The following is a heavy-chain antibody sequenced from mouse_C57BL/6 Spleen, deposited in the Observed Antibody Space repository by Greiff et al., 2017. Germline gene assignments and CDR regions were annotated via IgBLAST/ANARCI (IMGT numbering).Heavy chain of an antibody. CDR2: IYWDDDK. CDR3: ARSVYSNYGAMDY. Sequence: QVTLKESGPGILQSSQTLSLTCSFSGFSLSTSGMGVSWIRQPSGKGLEWLAHIYWDDDKRYTPSLKRRLTISKDTSRNQVFLKITSVDTADTATYYCARSVYSNYGAMDYWGQGTSVTVSS. V-gene: IGHV8-12*01. J-gene: IGHJ4*01. D-gene: IGHD2-5*01. CDR1: GFSLSTSGMG.